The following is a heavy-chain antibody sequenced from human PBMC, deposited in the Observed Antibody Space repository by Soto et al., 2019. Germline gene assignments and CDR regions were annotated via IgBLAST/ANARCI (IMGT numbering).Heavy chain of an antibody. V-gene: IGHV1-69*06. CDR2: IIPIFSTA. J-gene: IGHJ6*02. D-gene: IGHD3-16*01. Sequence: QVQLVQSGAEVKKPGSSVKVSCKASGGSFSSYAISWVRQAPGQGLEWMGGIIPIFSTANYAQKFQGRVTITADKSTSTTYMELSSLRSADTAVYYCARDGRITFYDVNSKRPTMEVLGQGTTATVSS. CDR1: GGSFSSYA. CDR3: ARDGRITFYDVNSKRPTMEV.